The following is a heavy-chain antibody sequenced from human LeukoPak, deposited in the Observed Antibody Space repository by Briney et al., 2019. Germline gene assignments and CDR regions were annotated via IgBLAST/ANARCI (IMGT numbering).Heavy chain of an antibody. CDR3: ARRLSGSYPFDY. Sequence: SSETLSLTCTVSDGSISSSSYYWGWIRQPPGKGLEWIGSIYYSGTAYYNPSLKSRLTMSIDTSNNQFSLKLSSVTAADTAVYYCARRLSGSYPFDYWGQGTLVTVSS. J-gene: IGHJ4*02. D-gene: IGHD1-26*01. CDR1: DGSISSSSYY. CDR2: IYYSGTA. V-gene: IGHV4-39*01.